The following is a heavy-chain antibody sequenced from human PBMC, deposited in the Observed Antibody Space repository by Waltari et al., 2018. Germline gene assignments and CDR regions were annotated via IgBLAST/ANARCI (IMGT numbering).Heavy chain of an antibody. CDR3: ARSYYDSSGYYGFDY. J-gene: IGHJ4*02. Sequence: EVQLLESGGGLVQPGGSLRLSCAAPGFPFSSYAMRWVRQAPGKGLEWVSAISGSGGSTYYADSVKGRLTISRDNSKNTLYLQMNSLRAEDTAVYYCARSYYDSSGYYGFDYWGQGTLVTVSS. V-gene: IGHV3-23*01. D-gene: IGHD3-22*01. CDR1: GFPFSSYA. CDR2: ISGSGGST.